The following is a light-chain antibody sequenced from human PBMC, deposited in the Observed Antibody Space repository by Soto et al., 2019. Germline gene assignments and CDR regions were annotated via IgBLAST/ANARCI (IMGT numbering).Light chain of an antibody. CDR1: QGVSRSY. Sequence: EIVLTQSPGTLSLSPGERATLFCRASQGVSRSYFAWYQQKPGQAPRLLIYAASSRATGVPDRFSGSGSGTDFTLTISRLEPEDFAIYYCQQYDEWPPSYTFGQGTKLEI. V-gene: IGKV3-20*01. CDR3: QQYDEWPPSYT. J-gene: IGKJ2*01. CDR2: AAS.